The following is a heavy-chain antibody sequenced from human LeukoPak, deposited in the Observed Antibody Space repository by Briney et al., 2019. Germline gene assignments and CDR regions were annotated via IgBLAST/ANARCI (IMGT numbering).Heavy chain of an antibody. Sequence: GGSLRLSCVVFGFTVNSNYMTWVRQAPGKGLEWVSIIHNDSSTYYADSVKGRFTISRDNPRNTLYLQMNSLRADDTGVYYCAKPTWPNNWFDPWGQGTLVTVSS. D-gene: IGHD5-12*01. CDR2: IHNDSST. J-gene: IGHJ5*02. CDR3: AKPTWPNNWFDP. V-gene: IGHV3-66*01. CDR1: GFTVNSNY.